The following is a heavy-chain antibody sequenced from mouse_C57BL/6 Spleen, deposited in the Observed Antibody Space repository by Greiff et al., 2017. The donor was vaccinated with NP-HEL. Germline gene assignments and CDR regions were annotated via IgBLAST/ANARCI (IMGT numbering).Heavy chain of an antibody. CDR3: ASDLLLRSWFAY. Sequence: VQLQQSVAELVRPGASVKLSCTASGFNITNTYMHWVKQRPEQGLEWIGRIDPANGNTKYAPKFQGKATITADTSSNTAYLQLSSLTSEDTAIYYCASDLLLRSWFAYWGQGTLVTVSA. J-gene: IGHJ3*01. V-gene: IGHV14-3*01. CDR2: IDPANGNT. D-gene: IGHD1-1*01. CDR1: GFNITNTY.